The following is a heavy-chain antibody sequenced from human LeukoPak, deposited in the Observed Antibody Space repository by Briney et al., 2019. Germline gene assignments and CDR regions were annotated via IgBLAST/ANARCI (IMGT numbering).Heavy chain of an antibody. J-gene: IGHJ6*03. CDR3: AKDGSWGDYYFYFYIDV. CDR2: ISASGHYT. CDR1: GFTFSNSA. D-gene: IGHD3-16*01. Sequence: GGSLRLSCGASGFTFSNSAMSWVRQAPGKGLEWVSGISASGHYTYNADSAKGRFTISRDNSKNTLYLQMNSLRAEDTALYYCAKDGSWGDYYFYFYIDVWGKGTTVTVSS. V-gene: IGHV3-23*01.